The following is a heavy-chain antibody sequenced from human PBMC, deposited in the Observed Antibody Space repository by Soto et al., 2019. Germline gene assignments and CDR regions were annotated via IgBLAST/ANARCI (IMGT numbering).Heavy chain of an antibody. CDR3: ARDKAGLGRYGMDV. D-gene: IGHD6-19*01. CDR1: GVAFSGYY. CDR2: INHSGST. Sequence: QVQLQQWGAGLLKPSETLSLTCTASGVAFSGYYWSWIRQPPGKGLEWIGEINHSGSTNYNPSLKSRVXIXXXMXXNQFSLNLRSVTAADTAVYYCARDKAGLGRYGMDVWGQGTTVSVSS. J-gene: IGHJ6*02. V-gene: IGHV4-34*02.